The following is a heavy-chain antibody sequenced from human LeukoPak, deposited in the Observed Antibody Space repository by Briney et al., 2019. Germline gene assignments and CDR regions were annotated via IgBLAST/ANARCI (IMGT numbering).Heavy chain of an antibody. V-gene: IGHV3-21*01. CDR2: ISSSSSYI. D-gene: IGHD6-19*01. CDR3: ARDTSQDSSGWKRDAGPTFDY. CDR1: GFTFSSYS. Sequence: PGGSLRLSCAASGFTFSSYSMNWVRQAPGKGLEWVSSISSSSSYIYYADSVKGRFTISRDNAKNSLYLQMNSLRAEDTAVYYCARDTSQDSSGWKRDAGPTFDYWGQGTLVTVSS. J-gene: IGHJ4*02.